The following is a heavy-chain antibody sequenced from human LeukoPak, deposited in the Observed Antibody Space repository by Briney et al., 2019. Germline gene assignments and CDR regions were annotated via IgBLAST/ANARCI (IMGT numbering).Heavy chain of an antibody. CDR2: IYTRGST. Sequence: PSETLSLTCTASGGSISSYYWSWIRQPAGKGLEWIGRIYTRGSTNYNPSLKSRVTMSVDTSKNQFSLKLSSVTAADTAVYYCAGEGHYYDSSGYYYGGEDYWGQGTLATVSS. CDR1: GGSISSYY. V-gene: IGHV4-4*07. J-gene: IGHJ4*02. CDR3: AGEGHYYDSSGYYYGGEDY. D-gene: IGHD3-22*01.